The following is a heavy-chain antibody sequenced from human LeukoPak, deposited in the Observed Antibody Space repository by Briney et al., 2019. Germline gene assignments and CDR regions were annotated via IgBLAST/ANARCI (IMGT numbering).Heavy chain of an antibody. CDR3: TRRYCEPFDL. CDR1: GGSISSSH. Sequence: PSETLSLTCTVAGGSISSSHWNWIRQPPGNRLEWIGYMDSSGSTKYNPSLRSRVIISIDTSKNNFSLKLRSVTTADTAVYYCTRRYCEPFDLWGQGTLVTVSS. V-gene: IGHV4-59*01. J-gene: IGHJ5*02. CDR2: MDSSGST. D-gene: IGHD1-26*01.